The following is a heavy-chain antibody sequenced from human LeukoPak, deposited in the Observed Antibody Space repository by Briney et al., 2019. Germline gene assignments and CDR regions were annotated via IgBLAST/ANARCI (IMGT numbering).Heavy chain of an antibody. V-gene: IGHV1-2*02. CDR1: GYTFTGYY. J-gene: IGHJ4*02. Sequence: ASVKVSCKASGYTFTGYYMHWVRQAPGQGLEWMGWINPNSGGTNYAQKFQGRVTMTRDTSISTAYMELSRLRSDDTAVYYCARGAFPYYYGSGSYYNVGPALVYWGQGTLVTVSS. CDR3: ARGAFPYYYGSGSYYNVGPALVY. D-gene: IGHD3-10*01. CDR2: INPNSGGT.